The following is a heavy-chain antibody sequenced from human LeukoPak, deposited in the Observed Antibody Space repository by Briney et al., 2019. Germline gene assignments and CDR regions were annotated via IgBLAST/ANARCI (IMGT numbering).Heavy chain of an antibody. J-gene: IGHJ4*02. Sequence: GGSLRLSCAASGFTFNSYSMNWVRQAPGKGLEWVSYISSSSSTIYYADSVKGRFTISRDNAKNSLYLQMNSLRAEDTAVYYCARGKSPPKIRQLLWFGESGPYFDYWGQGTLVTVSS. CDR1: GFTFNSYS. CDR2: ISSSSSTI. CDR3: ARGKSPPKIRQLLWFGESGPYFDY. D-gene: IGHD3-10*01. V-gene: IGHV3-48*04.